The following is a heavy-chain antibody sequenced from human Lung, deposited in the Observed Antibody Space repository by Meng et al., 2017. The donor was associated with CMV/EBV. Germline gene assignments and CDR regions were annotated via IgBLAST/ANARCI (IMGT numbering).Heavy chain of an antibody. D-gene: IGHD3-10*01. Sequence: GQLRRSGPALVKPSETLSLTCAVSGDSITNHNWWAWVRQPPGKGLEWIGEIPHRGSSAYNPSLKRRVSMSIDKSKNQFSLKLTSVTAADTAVYHCLRRSGGSVWGQGTLVTVSS. CDR1: GDSITNHNW. CDR3: LRRSGGSV. CDR2: IPHRGSS. V-gene: IGHV4-4*02. J-gene: IGHJ1*01.